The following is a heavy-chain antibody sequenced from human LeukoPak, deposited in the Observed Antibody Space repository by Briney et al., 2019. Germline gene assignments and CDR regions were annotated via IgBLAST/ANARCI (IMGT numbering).Heavy chain of an antibody. D-gene: IGHD4-17*01. CDR1: GFTFSSYA. V-gene: IGHV3-23*01. CDR2: ITGGGFVS. J-gene: IGHJ4*02. Sequence: PGGSLRLSCAASGFTFSSYAMTWVRQSPGMGLEWVATITGGGFVSFYADSVKGRFTISRDSSKDSLYLQMNSLRAEDTATYYCARRAYGDDSFDYWGQGTLVTVSS. CDR3: ARRAYGDDSFDY.